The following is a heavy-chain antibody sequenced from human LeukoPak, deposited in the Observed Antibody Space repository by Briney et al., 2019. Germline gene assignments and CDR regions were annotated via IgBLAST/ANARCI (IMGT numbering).Heavy chain of an antibody. Sequence: GGSLRLSCAASGFTFSSYSMNWVRQAPGKGLEWVSSISSSSSYIYYADSVKGRFTISRDNSKNTLYLQMNSLRAEDTAVYYCARDGYYYDSSGYYYPSNWFDPWGQGTLVTVSS. CDR2: ISSSSSYI. CDR3: ARDGYYYDSSGYYYPSNWFDP. CDR1: GFTFSSYS. V-gene: IGHV3-21*01. D-gene: IGHD3-22*01. J-gene: IGHJ5*02.